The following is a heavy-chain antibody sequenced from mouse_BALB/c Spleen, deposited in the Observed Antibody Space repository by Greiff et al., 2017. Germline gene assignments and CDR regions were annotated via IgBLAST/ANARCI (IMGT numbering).Heavy chain of an antibody. CDR1: GFSLTSYG. J-gene: IGHJ3*01. CDR3: AREGYYGPFAY. Sequence: VKLMESGPGLVQPSQSLSITCTVSGFSLTSYGVHWVRQSPGKGLEWLGVIWSGGSTDYNAAFISRLSISKDNSKSQVFLKMNSLQTDDTAMYYCAREGYYGPFAYWGQGTLVTVSA. CDR2: IWSGGST. V-gene: IGHV2-2*01. D-gene: IGHD1-2*01.